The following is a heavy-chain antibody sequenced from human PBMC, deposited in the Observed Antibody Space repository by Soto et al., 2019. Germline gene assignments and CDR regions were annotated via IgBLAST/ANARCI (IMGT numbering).Heavy chain of an antibody. D-gene: IGHD3-10*01. Sequence: SETLSPSCAVYGGSFSCYYWSWIRQPPGKGLESIGEINHSGSTNYNPSLKSRVTISVDTSKNQFSLKLSSVTAADTAVYYCARVLMTMVRGSYNHYYYCMDVWGQGTTVAV. V-gene: IGHV4-34*01. CDR3: ARVLMTMVRGSYNHYYYCMDV. CDR2: INHSGST. CDR1: GGSFSCYY. J-gene: IGHJ6*02.